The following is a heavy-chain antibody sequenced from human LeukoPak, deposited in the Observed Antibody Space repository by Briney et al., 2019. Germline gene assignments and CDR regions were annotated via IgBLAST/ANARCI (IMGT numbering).Heavy chain of an antibody. CDR1: GGFITTTNW. CDR2: VSLEGVR. CDR3: SRENGAFSPFGY. J-gene: IGHJ4*02. Sequence: PSGTLSLTCGVSGGFITTTNWWSWVRQFPGQGLQWIGEVSLEGVRNYNPSLTSRVTMSLDRAKNLLSLNLNSVTAADTAVYYCSRENGAFSPFGYWGQGILVTV. V-gene: IGHV4-4*02. D-gene: IGHD2-8*01.